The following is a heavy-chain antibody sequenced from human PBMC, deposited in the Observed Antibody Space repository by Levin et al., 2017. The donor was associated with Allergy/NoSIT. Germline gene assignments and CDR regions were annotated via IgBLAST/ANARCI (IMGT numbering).Heavy chain of an antibody. Sequence: GESLKISCAASGFTFSSYGMHWVRQAPGKGLEWVAVISYDGSNKYYADSVKGRFTISRDNSKNTLYLQMNSLRAEDTAVYYCAKDDHDFWSGYYMGSFDYWGQGTLVTVSS. D-gene: IGHD3-3*01. V-gene: IGHV3-30*18. CDR2: ISYDGSNK. J-gene: IGHJ4*02. CDR3: AKDDHDFWSGYYMGSFDY. CDR1: GFTFSSYG.